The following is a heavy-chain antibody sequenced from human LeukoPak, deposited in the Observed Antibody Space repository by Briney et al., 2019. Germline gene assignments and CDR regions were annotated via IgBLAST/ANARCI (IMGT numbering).Heavy chain of an antibody. CDR1: GFTFSNYA. CDR3: ARRGSYWHFDY. V-gene: IGHV3-64*02. J-gene: IGHJ4*02. D-gene: IGHD1-26*01. CDR2: VSSNGGST. Sequence: GGSLRPSCAASGFTFSNYAMHWVRQAPGKGLEYVSAVSSNGGSTYYADSVKGRFTISRDNSKNTLYLQMGSLRAEDMAVYYCARRGSYWHFDYWGQGTLVTVSS.